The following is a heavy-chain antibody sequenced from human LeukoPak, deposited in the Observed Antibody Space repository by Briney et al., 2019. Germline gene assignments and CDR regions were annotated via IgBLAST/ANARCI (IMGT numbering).Heavy chain of an antibody. V-gene: IGHV1-2*02. CDR2: INPNSGVT. CDR1: GYTFTGYY. D-gene: IGHD3-3*01. Sequence: ASVKVSCKASGYTFTGYYMHWVRQAPGQGLEWMGWINPNSGVTNYAQKFQGGVTMTRDTSISTAYMELSRLRSDDTAVYYCARAITIFGVALFDYWGQGTLVTVSS. CDR3: ARAITIFGVALFDY. J-gene: IGHJ4*02.